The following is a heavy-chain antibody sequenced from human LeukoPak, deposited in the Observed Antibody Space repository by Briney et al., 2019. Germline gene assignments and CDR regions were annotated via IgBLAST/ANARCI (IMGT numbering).Heavy chain of an antibody. Sequence: ASVKVSCKVSGYTLTELSMHWVRQAPGKGLEWMGGFDPEDGETIYAQKFQGRVTITADKSTSTAYMELSSLRSEDTAVYYCARGGPGYCSGGSCYHYWGQGTLVTVSS. V-gene: IGHV1-24*01. CDR1: GYTLTELS. CDR2: FDPEDGET. D-gene: IGHD2-15*01. CDR3: ARGGPGYCSGGSCYHY. J-gene: IGHJ4*02.